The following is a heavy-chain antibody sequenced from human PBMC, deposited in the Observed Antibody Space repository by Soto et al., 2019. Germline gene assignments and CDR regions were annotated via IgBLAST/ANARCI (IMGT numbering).Heavy chain of an antibody. J-gene: IGHJ4*02. CDR3: VKSFRSGATESYV. CDR1: GFTFRSYA. Sequence: GGSLRLSCAASGFTFRSYAMSWVRQAPGKGLEWVSGISGSGISTHYADSVKGRFTVSRDNSKNTLYLQMNSLRAEDTAVYYCVKSFRSGATESYVRGQRTSVTVSS. D-gene: IGHD1-26*01. CDR2: ISGSGIST. V-gene: IGHV3-23*01.